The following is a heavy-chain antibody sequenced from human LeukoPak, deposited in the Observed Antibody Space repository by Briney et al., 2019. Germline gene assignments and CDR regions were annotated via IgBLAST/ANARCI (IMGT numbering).Heavy chain of an antibody. CDR2: ISGSGGST. J-gene: IGHJ6*03. D-gene: IGHD1-1*01. CDR1: GFTFRSYA. Sequence: GGSLRLSCAASGFTFRSYAMNWVRQAPGKGLEWVSAISGSGGSTYFADSVKGRFTISRDDSKNTLYLQMNSLRAEDTAVYYCAKLEGSEYYHMDVWGKGTTVTVSS. V-gene: IGHV3-23*01. CDR3: AKLEGSEYYHMDV.